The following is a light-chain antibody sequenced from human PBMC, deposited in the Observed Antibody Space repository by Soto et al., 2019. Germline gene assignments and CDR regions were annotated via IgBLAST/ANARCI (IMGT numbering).Light chain of an antibody. CDR3: QHPNNWPRT. J-gene: IGKJ4*01. Sequence: EIVMTQSPATLSLSPGERATISCRASQSVSNILAWYQQKPGQAPRLLIYGASNRATGIPARFSGSGSGTEFTLTISSLQSEDFAVYYCQHPNNWPRTFGEGTKVEIK. V-gene: IGKV3-15*01. CDR2: GAS. CDR1: QSVSNI.